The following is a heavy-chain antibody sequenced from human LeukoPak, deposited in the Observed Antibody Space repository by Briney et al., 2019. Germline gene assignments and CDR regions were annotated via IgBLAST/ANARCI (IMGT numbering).Heavy chain of an antibody. V-gene: IGHV6-1*01. D-gene: IGHD1-26*01. CDR2: TYHRSKWYN. Sequence: SQTLSLTCAISGDSVSRNSAAWNWIRQSPSRGLEWLGSTYHRSKWYNDYALSVIGRISVNPDTPKNQFSLQLNSVTPEDTAVYYCARGASYSFDYWGQGTLVTVSS. CDR3: ARGASYSFDY. J-gene: IGHJ4*02. CDR1: GDSVSRNSAA.